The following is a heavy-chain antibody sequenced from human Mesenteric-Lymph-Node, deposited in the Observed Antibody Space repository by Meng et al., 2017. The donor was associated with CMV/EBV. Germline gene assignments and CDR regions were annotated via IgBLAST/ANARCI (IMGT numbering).Heavy chain of an antibody. D-gene: IGHD3-3*01. CDR2: ISGTGGTT. CDR1: GFTVSSNY. J-gene: IGHJ4*02. Sequence: GGSLRLSCAASGFTVSSNYMSWVRRAPGKGLEWVSAISGTGGTTYYADSVRGRFTISRDNSKNTMYLHLSSLRAEDTALYYCAKEFGAGLGIYFDLWGQGTLVTVSS. CDR3: AKEFGAGLGIYFDL. V-gene: IGHV3-23*01.